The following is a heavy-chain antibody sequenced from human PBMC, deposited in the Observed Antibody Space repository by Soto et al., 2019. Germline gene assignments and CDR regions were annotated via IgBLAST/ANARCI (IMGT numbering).Heavy chain of an antibody. D-gene: IGHD1-26*01. CDR3: ARDGESGATTDFDY. Sequence: VAVIWYDGSNKYYADSVKGRFTISRDNSKNTLYLQMNSLRAEDTAVYYCARDGESGATTDFDYWGQGTLVTVSS. J-gene: IGHJ4*02. CDR2: IWYDGSNK. V-gene: IGHV3-33*01.